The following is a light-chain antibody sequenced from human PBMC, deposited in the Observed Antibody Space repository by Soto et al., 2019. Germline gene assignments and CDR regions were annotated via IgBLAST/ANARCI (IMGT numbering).Light chain of an antibody. CDR3: SSYTSSSTLVL. CDR1: SSDVGDYNS. V-gene: IGLV2-14*01. CDR2: DVT. J-gene: IGLJ2*01. Sequence: QSALTQPASVSGSPGQSITISCTGSSSDVGDYNSVSWYQQHPGKAPKLMIYDVTDRPSGVSDRFSGSKSGNTASLTISGLQAEDEAAYYCSSYTSSSTLVLFGGGTKLTVL.